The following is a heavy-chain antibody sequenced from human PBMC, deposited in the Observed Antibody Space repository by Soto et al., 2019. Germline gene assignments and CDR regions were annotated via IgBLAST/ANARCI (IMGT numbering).Heavy chain of an antibody. CDR1: GGSISSDY. Sequence: SETLSLTCTVSGGSISSDYWSWIRQPPGKGLEWIGYIYYSGSTNYNPSLKSRVTISVDTSKNQFSLKLNSVTAADTAVYYCARRYGGTFDYWGQGTLVTVS. J-gene: IGHJ4*02. CDR3: ARRYGGTFDY. D-gene: IGHD2-15*01. CDR2: IYYSGST. V-gene: IGHV4-59*08.